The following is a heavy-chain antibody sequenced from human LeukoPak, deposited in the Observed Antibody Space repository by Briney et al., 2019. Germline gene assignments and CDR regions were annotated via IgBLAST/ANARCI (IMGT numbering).Heavy chain of an antibody. V-gene: IGHV1-69*10. CDR1: GDTSGRYG. CDR3: AREGGEFCTGGACHHWYFDL. CDR2: ITPMFGVT. Sequence: SVKVSCKASGDTSGRYGISWVRQAPGQGLEWMGGITPMFGVTKYVEKFQGRVTITADTSTSTVYMELSSLTSEDTAVYFCAREGGEFCTGGACHHWYFDLWGRGTLVTVSS. J-gene: IGHJ2*01. D-gene: IGHD2-8*02.